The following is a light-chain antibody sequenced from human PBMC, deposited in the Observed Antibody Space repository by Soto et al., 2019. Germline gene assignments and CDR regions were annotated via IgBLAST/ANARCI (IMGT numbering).Light chain of an antibody. CDR1: STDFVSYNR. V-gene: IGLV2-18*01. J-gene: IGLJ1*01. CDR3: SLYTSENAYV. CDR2: EVS. Sequence: LTQPPSVSGSPGQSVTISCTGTSTDFVSYNRVSWYQQPPGTAPKLMIYEVSKRPSGVPDRFSGSKSGNTASLTVSGLQAADEADYYCSLYTSENAYVFGTGTKVTVL.